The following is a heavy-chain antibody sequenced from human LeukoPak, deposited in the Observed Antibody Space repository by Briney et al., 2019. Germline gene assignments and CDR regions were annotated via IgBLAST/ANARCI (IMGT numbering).Heavy chain of an antibody. V-gene: IGHV1-69*04. D-gene: IGHD3-22*01. CDR2: IIPILGIA. CDR3: ARDDHYYDSSGYYYDFDY. J-gene: IGHJ4*02. Sequence: GASVKVSCKASGGTFSSYAISWVRQAPGQGLEWMGRIIPILGIANYAQKFQGRVTITADKSTSTAYMELSRLRSDDTAVYYCARDDHYYDSSGYYYDFDYWGQGTLVTVSS. CDR1: GGTFSSYA.